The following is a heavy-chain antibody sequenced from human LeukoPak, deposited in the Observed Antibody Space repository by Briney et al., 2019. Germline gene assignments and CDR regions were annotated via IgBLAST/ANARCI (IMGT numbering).Heavy chain of an antibody. CDR2: INHSGST. V-gene: IGHV4-34*01. D-gene: IGHD3-22*01. J-gene: IGHJ4*02. Sequence: SETLSLTCAVYGGSFSGYYWSWIRQPPGKGLEWIGEINHSGSTNYNPSLKSRVTISVDRSKNQFSLKLKSVTAADTAVYYCARVTGYMIEDYFDAWGQGTLVTVSS. CDR3: ARVTGYMIEDYFDA. CDR1: GGSFSGYY.